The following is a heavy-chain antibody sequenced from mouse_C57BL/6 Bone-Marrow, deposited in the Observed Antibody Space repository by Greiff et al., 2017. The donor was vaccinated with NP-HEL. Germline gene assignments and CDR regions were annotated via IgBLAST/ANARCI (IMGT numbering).Heavy chain of an antibody. CDR2: ISDGGSYT. J-gene: IGHJ1*03. CDR3: ARDQPAYDVNWYFDV. V-gene: IGHV5-4*01. D-gene: IGHD2-12*01. Sequence: EVKLMESGGGLVKPGGSLKLSCAASGFTFSSYAMSWVRQTPEKRLAWVATISDGGSYTYYPDNVKGRFTISRDNAKNNLYLQMSHLKYEDTAMYYCARDQPAYDVNWYFDVWGTGTTVTVYS. CDR1: GFTFSSYA.